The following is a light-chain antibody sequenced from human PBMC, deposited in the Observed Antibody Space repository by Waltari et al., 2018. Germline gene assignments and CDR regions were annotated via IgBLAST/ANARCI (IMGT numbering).Light chain of an antibody. CDR2: NVN. V-gene: IGLV2-14*03. J-gene: IGLJ2*01. CDR1: TNDIGGYNY. Sequence: SALTQPASVSGSPGQSITISCTGTTNDIGGYNYVSWYQQLPGKAPKLMIYNVNERPSGVSNRFSGSKSDNPASLPISGLQAADEAVYYCSSYTSGSPLLVFGGGTELTVL. CDR3: SSYTSGSPLLV.